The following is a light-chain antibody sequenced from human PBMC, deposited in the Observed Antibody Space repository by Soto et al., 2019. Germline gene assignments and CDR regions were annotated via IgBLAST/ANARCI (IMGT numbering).Light chain of an antibody. J-gene: IGKJ2*01. V-gene: IGKV3-15*01. CDR3: QQFDSWPPIT. CDR2: GAS. Sequence: EVELTQSPVTLSVSGGARATLSCRSSQTISTHLAWYQQKPGQAPRLLIYGASTRATAVPARFSGSVSGTDFSLTSSRVQSEDAAVYYCQQFDSWPPITFGQGTKLEIK. CDR1: QTISTH.